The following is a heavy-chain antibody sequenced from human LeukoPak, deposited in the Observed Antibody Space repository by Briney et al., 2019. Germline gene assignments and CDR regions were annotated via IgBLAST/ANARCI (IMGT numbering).Heavy chain of an antibody. D-gene: IGHD3-10*01. V-gene: IGHV3-7*04. J-gene: IGHJ4*02. CDR2: IKQDGSEK. CDR3: VRVWFGKTLDY. Sequence: PGGSLRLSCAASGFTFSSYWMSWVRQAPGKGLEWVANIKQDGSEKYYVDSVKGRFTISRDNAKNSLYLQMNSLRAEDTAVYYCVRVWFGKTLDYWGQGTLVTVSS. CDR1: GFTFSSYW.